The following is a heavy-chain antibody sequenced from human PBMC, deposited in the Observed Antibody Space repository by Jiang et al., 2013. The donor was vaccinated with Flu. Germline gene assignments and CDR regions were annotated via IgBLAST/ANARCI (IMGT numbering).Heavy chain of an antibody. CDR3: ARGYSYDLDGNYGGLCTS. CDR1: SSYY. CDR2: MQVRGSKSDP. Sequence: SSYYWSWIRQSPREGLGVDCFLPMQVRGSKSDPKYNPSLRGRVTMSIDTSRDQLSLKLTSVTAADTALYFCARGYSYDLDGNYGGLCTSWGRGTSVTVSS. J-gene: IGHJ6*02. D-gene: IGHD4-23*01. V-gene: IGHV4-4*07.